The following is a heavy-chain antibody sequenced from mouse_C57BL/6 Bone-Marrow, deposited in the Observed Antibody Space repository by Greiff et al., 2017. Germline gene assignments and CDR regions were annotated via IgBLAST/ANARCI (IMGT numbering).Heavy chain of an antibody. CDR1: GFTFSNYW. J-gene: IGHJ2*01. CDR3: TSYYHGSLFYYGG. Sequence: EVKVEESGGGLVQPGGSMKLSCVASGFTFSNYWMTWVRQSPEKGLEWVAQIRVKSDNYATPYAESVKGRFTISRDDSKSSVQLQKNKLRAEGAGIYYCTSYYHGSLFYYGGWGQGTTLTVSS. CDR2: IRVKSDNYAT. V-gene: IGHV6-3*01. D-gene: IGHD1-1*01.